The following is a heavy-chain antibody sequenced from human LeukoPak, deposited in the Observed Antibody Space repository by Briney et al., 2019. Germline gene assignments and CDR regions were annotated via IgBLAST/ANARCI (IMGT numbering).Heavy chain of an antibody. CDR3: ARGPIYDFWSGYYKARSSDYYYGMDV. D-gene: IGHD3-3*01. Sequence: GGSLRLSCAASVFTVSSHYMSWVRQAPGKGQEWVAVISYDASNKYYVDSVKGRFTISRDNSKNTLYLQMNSLRAEDTAVYYCARGPIYDFWSGYYKARSSDYYYGMDVWGQGTTVTVSS. J-gene: IGHJ6*02. CDR1: VFTVSSHY. CDR2: ISYDASNK. V-gene: IGHV3-30-3*01.